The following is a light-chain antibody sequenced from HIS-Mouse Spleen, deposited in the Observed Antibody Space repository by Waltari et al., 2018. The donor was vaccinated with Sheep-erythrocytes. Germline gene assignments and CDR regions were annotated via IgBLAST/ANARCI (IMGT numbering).Light chain of an antibody. CDR3: QQYNSYSRT. Sequence: DIQMTQSPSTLSASVGDRVTITCRASQSISSWWAWYQQKPGKAPKLLIYKASSLESGVPSRFSGSGSGTEFTLTISSLQPDDCATYYCQQYNSYSRTFGQGTKVEIK. J-gene: IGKJ1*01. CDR1: QSISSW. V-gene: IGKV1-5*03. CDR2: KAS.